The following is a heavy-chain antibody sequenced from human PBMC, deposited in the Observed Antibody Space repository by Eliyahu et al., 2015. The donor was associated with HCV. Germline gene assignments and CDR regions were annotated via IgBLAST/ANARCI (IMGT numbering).Heavy chain of an antibody. D-gene: IGHD5-18*01. Sequence: EVQLLESGGGLVQPGGSLRLSCAASGFTFMSYAMTWVRQAPGKGLEWVSAIIASGASTYYADSVKGRFTISRDISQNTLYLQMNSLAAEDTAVYYCAKHTAIVGGYFHYWGQGTLVTVSS. V-gene: IGHV3-23*01. CDR2: IIASGAST. CDR1: GFTFMSYA. CDR3: AKHTAIVGGYFHY. J-gene: IGHJ4*02.